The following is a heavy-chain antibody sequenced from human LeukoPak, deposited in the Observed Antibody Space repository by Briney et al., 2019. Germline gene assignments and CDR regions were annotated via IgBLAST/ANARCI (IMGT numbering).Heavy chain of an antibody. J-gene: IGHJ4*02. CDR2: IDSGGTTT. CDR3: AKGAILDS. Sequence: GGSLRLSCAASGFNFNKYIMNWVRQAPGKGLEWVSNIDSGGTTTYYADSVKGRFTISRDDAKNSLYLQMNSLRDEDTAVYYCAKGAILDSWGQGNLVTVSS. D-gene: IGHD2-2*01. V-gene: IGHV3-48*02. CDR1: GFNFNKYI.